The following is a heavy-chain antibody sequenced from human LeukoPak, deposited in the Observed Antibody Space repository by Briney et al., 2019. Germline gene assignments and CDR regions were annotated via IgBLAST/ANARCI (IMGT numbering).Heavy chain of an antibody. D-gene: IGHD2-15*01. CDR2: VNPNSGGT. J-gene: IGHJ3*02. V-gene: IGHV1-2*02. Sequence: ASGKVSCKASGYTFTGYYMHWVRQAPGQGLEWMGWVNPNSGGTNYAQKCQGRVTMTRDTSISTAYMELSRLRSADTAVYYCARVCGGSYRDDAFDIWGQGTMVTVSS. CDR1: GYTFTGYY. CDR3: ARVCGGSYRDDAFDI.